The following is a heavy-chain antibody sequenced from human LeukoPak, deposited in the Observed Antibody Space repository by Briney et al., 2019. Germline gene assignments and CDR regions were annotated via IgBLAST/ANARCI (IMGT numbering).Heavy chain of an antibody. V-gene: IGHV3-30*18. CDR3: AKEDYSSSFDY. CDR1: GFTFSSYG. D-gene: IGHD4-11*01. CDR2: IWYGGSNK. J-gene: IGHJ4*02. Sequence: GRSLRLSCAASGFTFSSYGMHWVRQAPGKGLEWVAVIWYGGSNKYYADSVKGRFTISRDNSKNTLYLQMNSLRADDTAVYYCAKEDYSSSFDYWGQGTLVTVSS.